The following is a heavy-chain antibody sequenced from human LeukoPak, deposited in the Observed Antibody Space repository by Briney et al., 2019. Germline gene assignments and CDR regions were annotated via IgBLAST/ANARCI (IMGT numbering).Heavy chain of an antibody. CDR2: INTNTGNP. CDR1: GYTFSTYY. D-gene: IGHD1-14*01. CDR3: ARELRYPDY. V-gene: IGHV7-4-1*02. Sequence: ASVKVSCRASGYTFSTYYVHWVRQAPGQGLEWMGWINTNTGNPTYAQGFTGRFVFSLDTSVSTAYLQISSLKAEDTAVYYCARELRYPDYWGQGTLVTVSS. J-gene: IGHJ4*02.